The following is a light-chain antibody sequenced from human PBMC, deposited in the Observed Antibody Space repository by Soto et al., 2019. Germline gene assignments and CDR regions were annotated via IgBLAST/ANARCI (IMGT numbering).Light chain of an antibody. V-gene: IGLV2-14*01. CDR2: EVT. Sequence: QSALTQPASVSGSPGQSITISCTGTSSDVGAYNYVSWYQQHPGKAPKLLIYEVTNRPFGVSNRFSGSKSGNTASLTIARLQTEDEADYYCSSYTTSSSRIFGGGTKLTVL. J-gene: IGLJ2*01. CDR3: SSYTTSSSRI. CDR1: SSDVGAYNY.